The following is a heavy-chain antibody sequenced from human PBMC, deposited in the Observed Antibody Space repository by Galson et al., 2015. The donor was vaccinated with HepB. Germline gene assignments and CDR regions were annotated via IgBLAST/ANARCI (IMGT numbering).Heavy chain of an antibody. Sequence: SVKVSCKASGYTFTSYGISWVRQAPGQGLEWMGWISAYNGNTNYAQKLQGRVTMTTDTSTSAAYMELRSLRSDDTAVYYCARAVLRSHIVVVIAFDPWGQGTLVTVSS. CDR2: ISAYNGNT. V-gene: IGHV1-18*01. D-gene: IGHD2-21*01. CDR3: ARAVLRSHIVVVIAFDP. CDR1: GYTFTSYG. J-gene: IGHJ5*02.